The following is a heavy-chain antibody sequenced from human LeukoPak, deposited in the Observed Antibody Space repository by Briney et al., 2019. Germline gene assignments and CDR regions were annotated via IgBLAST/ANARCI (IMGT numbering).Heavy chain of an antibody. CDR3: ARDNLYSGYDSP. J-gene: IGHJ5*02. Sequence: ASVKVSCQTSGYNFKTHAVSWVRQVPAQGLEWMGWVSGYNGDTSFAQKFQGRVTMTKDTSTATAYMELRSLTSDDTAVYYCARDNLYSGYDSPWGQGTLVTVSS. CDR1: GYNFKTHA. V-gene: IGHV1-18*01. CDR2: VSGYNGDT. D-gene: IGHD5-12*01.